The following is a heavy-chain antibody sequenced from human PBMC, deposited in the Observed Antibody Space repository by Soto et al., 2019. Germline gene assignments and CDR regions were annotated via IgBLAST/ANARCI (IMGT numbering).Heavy chain of an antibody. J-gene: IGHJ4*02. CDR3: ARSLRSVDTAMVGD. D-gene: IGHD5-18*01. CDR2: INHSGST. CDR1: GGPFSGHY. V-gene: IGHV4-34*01. Sequence: QVQLQQWGAGLLKPSETLSLTCAVYGGPFSGHYWSWIRQPPGKGLEWIGEINHSGSTNYNPSLKGRVTISVDTSKNQLSLKLSSVTAADTAVYYCARSLRSVDTAMVGDWGQGTLVTVSS.